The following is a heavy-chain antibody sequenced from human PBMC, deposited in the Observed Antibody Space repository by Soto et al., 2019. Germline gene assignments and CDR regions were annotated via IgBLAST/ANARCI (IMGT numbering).Heavy chain of an antibody. J-gene: IGHJ4*02. D-gene: IGHD1-1*01. CDR1: GGSISTVGHY. CDR2: IYHTGST. CDR3: ARATGTLRSRNCDY. Sequence: LSLTCSVSGGSISTVGHYWTWIRQPPGKGLEWIVSIYHTGSTYYSKSLRSRLTMSVDTSKSQFSLRLSSVTAADTAVYYCARATGTLRSRNCDYWGQGSLVTVSS. V-gene: IGHV4-31*03.